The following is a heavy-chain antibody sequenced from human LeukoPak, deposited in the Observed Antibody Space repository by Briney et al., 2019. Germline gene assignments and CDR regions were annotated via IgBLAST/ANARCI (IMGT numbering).Heavy chain of an antibody. CDR1: GFTSSSYG. V-gene: IGHV3-33*01. CDR2: IWYDGSNK. D-gene: IGHD6-19*01. CDR3: ARDPRKNKKIAVAAPFDY. J-gene: IGHJ4*02. Sequence: GGSLRLSCAASGFTSSSYGMHWVRQAPGKGLEWVAVIWYDGSNKYYADSVKGRFTISRDNSKNTLYLQMNSLRAEDTAVYYCARDPRKNKKIAVAAPFDYWGQGTLVTVSS.